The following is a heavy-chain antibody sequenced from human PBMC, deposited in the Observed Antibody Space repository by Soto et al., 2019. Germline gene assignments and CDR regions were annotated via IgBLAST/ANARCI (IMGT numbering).Heavy chain of an antibody. V-gene: IGHV4-31*03. D-gene: IGHD2-2*01. Sequence: SETLSLTCTVSGDSISVRSSFWSWIRQPPGKGLEWIANVYYSGSSYYNPSLKSRLTISVDTTKNQFSLQLKSMTAADTAVFYCAKLSCTSSTCYFPGWFDPWGQGTLVTVSS. J-gene: IGHJ5*02. CDR2: VYYSGSS. CDR3: AKLSCTSSTCYFPGWFDP. CDR1: GDSISVRSSF.